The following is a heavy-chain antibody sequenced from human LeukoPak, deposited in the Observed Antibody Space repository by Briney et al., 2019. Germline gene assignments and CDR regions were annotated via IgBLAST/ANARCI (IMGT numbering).Heavy chain of an antibody. CDR3: ATINYDFRSGYPQGWFDP. V-gene: IGHV4-4*02. CDR2: IYHSGST. Sequence: SETLSLTCAVSGGSISSSNWWSWVRQPPGKGLEWIGEIYHSGSTNYNPSLKSRVTISVDKSKNQFSLKLSSVTAADTAVYYCATINYDFRSGYPQGWFDPWGQGTPVTVSS. D-gene: IGHD3-3*01. J-gene: IGHJ5*02. CDR1: GGSISSSNW.